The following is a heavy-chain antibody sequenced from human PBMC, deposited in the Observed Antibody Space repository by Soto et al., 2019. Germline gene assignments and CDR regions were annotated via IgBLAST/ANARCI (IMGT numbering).Heavy chain of an antibody. D-gene: IGHD3-10*01. CDR1: GGSISNYY. J-gene: IGHJ6*02. V-gene: IGHV4-59*01. Sequence: SETLSLTCTVSGGSISNYYWSWIRQPPGKGLEWIGYIYYSGGTNYNPSLRSRVTISVDTSNNQFSLKLSSVTAADTAVYYCARGSITMVRKVVMNYYYGIDVWGQGTTVT. CDR2: IYYSGGT. CDR3: ARGSITMVRKVVMNYYYGIDV.